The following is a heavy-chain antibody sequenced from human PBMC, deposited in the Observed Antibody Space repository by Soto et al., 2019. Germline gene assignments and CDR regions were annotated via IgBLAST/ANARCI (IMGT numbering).Heavy chain of an antibody. V-gene: IGHV5-51*01. J-gene: IGHJ4*02. CDR1: GYSFTNYW. CDR3: AIQHPLDSSAWYN. Sequence: GESLKSSCKAAGYSFTNYWIGWVRRMPGKGLEWMGTIYPGDSDTRYSPSFQGQVTFSGDTSINTASLHCTSLKASDTAIYYCAIQHPLDSSAWYNWGQGPLVTVSS. CDR2: IYPGDSDT. D-gene: IGHD6-19*01.